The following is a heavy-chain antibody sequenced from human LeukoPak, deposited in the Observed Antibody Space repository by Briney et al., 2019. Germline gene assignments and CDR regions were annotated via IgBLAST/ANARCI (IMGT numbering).Heavy chain of an antibody. Sequence: SETLSLTCSVSGGSISNYYWNWIRQPAGKGLEWIGRIYASGSTNYNPSLKSRVTISMDKSKNHFSLNLKSVTAADTGFYYCARDFYGDDGHHPFDYWGQGIQVTVPS. CDR1: GGSISNYY. D-gene: IGHD2/OR15-2a*01. CDR3: ARDFYGDDGHHPFDY. V-gene: IGHV4-4*07. J-gene: IGHJ4*02. CDR2: IYASGST.